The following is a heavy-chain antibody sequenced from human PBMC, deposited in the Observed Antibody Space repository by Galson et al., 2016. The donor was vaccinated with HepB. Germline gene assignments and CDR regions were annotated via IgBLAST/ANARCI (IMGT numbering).Heavy chain of an antibody. D-gene: IGHD3-3*01. J-gene: IGHJ4*02. CDR3: ARGNRNYDFWSGYYSAY. Sequence: SLRLSCAASGFTFSSYSMNWVRQAPGKGLEWVSYISSSSSTIYYTDSVKGRFTISRDNAKNSLYLQMNSLRDEDTAVYYCARGNRNYDFWSGYYSAYWGQGTRVTVSS. CDR1: GFTFSSYS. CDR2: ISSSSSTI. V-gene: IGHV3-48*02.